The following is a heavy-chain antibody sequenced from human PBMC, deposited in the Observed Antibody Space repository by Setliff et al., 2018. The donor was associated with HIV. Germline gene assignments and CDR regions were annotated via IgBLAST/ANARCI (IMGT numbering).Heavy chain of an antibody. CDR3: SRDRSATWTPTTY. CDR2: FDPEDGDT. D-gene: IGHD6-25*01. J-gene: IGHJ4*02. Sequence: ASVKVSCKVSGYTLTELSMHWVRQAPGKGLEWMGGFDPEDGDTKYAQKFQDRVTMTIDTSASTAYMELRSLTSDDTAMYYCSRDRSATWTPTTYWGQGTLVTVSS. V-gene: IGHV1-24*01. CDR1: GYTLTELS.